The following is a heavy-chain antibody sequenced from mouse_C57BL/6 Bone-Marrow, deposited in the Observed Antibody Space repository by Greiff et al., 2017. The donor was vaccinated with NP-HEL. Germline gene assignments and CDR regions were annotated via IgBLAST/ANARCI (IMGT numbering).Heavy chain of an antibody. CDR3: AALITTAYYFDY. J-gene: IGHJ2*01. CDR1: GYTFTSYW. Sequence: QVQLQQSGAELAKPEASVKLSCKASGYTFTSYWMHWVKQRPGQGLEWIGYINPSSGYTKYNQKFKDKATLTADKSSSTAYMQLSSLTYEDSAVYYCAALITTAYYFDYWGQGTTLTVSS. V-gene: IGHV1-7*01. D-gene: IGHD1-1*01. CDR2: INPSSGYT.